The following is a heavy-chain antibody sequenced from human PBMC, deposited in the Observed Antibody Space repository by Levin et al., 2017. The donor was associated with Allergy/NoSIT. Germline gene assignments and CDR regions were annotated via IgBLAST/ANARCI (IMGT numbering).Heavy chain of an antibody. V-gene: IGHV4-30-2*06. Sequence: SPTLSLTCAVSGGSISSGGYSWSWIRQSPGKGLEWVGDIFHRGRSTYNPSLKSRVTMSLDTSKNHYYLNLSSVTAADTAVYFCARAGTRGTTAWFDPWGQGTLVTVSS. J-gene: IGHJ5*02. D-gene: IGHD1-7*01. CDR3: ARAGTRGTTAWFDP. CDR1: GGSISSGGYS. CDR2: IFHRGRS.